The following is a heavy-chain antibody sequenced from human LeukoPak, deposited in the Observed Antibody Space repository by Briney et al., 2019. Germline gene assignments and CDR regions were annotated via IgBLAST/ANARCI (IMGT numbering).Heavy chain of an antibody. CDR3: ARNDWNDPWFDP. J-gene: IGHJ5*02. V-gene: IGHV1-2*02. D-gene: IGHD1-1*01. CDR1: GYTFTGYY. CDR2: LNPKSGGT. Sequence: ASVKVSCKASGYTFTGYYIHWVRQVPGQGLEWMGWLNPKSGGTNYAQNFQGRVTMTRDTIINTAYMELSRLRSDDTAVYYCARNDWNDPWFDPWGQGTLVTVSS.